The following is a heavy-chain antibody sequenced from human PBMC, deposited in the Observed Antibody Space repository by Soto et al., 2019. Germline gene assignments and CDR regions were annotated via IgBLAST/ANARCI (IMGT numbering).Heavy chain of an antibody. V-gene: IGHV3-7*01. CDR2: IKEDGSEI. CDR1: GFNVMSYW. Sequence: GGSLRLSCAVSGFNVMSYWMSWVRQAPGKGLEWVASIKEDGSEIFYLHAVRGRFSISRDSAGNALHLTMNYLSAGHTGVYFCARDIGFDYGNWGQGTLVTVSS. D-gene: IGHD3-16*01. J-gene: IGHJ4*02. CDR3: ARDIGFDYGN.